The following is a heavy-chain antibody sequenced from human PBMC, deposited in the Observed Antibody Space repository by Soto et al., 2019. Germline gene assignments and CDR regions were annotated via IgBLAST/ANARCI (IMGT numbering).Heavy chain of an antibody. V-gene: IGHV1-18*01. CDR3: ARVSHDFWSGYYTGYVDY. CDR1: GYTFTSYG. J-gene: IGHJ4*02. CDR2: ISAYNGNT. D-gene: IGHD3-3*01. Sequence: GASVKVSCKASGYTFTSYGISWVRQAPGQGLEWMGWISAYNGNTNYAQKLQGRVTMTTDTSTSTAYMELRSLRSDDTAVYYCARVSHDFWSGYYTGYVDYWGQGTLVTVSS.